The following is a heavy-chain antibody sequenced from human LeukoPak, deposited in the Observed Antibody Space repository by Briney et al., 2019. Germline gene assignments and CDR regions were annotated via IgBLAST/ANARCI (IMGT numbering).Heavy chain of an antibody. V-gene: IGHV1-2*02. CDR1: GYTFTDYY. D-gene: IGHD2-8*01. Sequence: ASVNVSFKASGYTFTDYYMHWVRQAPGQGLEWMGCINPNSGCTHYAQKFQGRVTMTRDTSISTAYMELSRLRSDDTAVYYCARGGYCTNGVCYSHYYYGMDVWGQGTTVTVSS. CDR2: INPNSGCT. CDR3: ARGGYCTNGVCYSHYYYGMDV. J-gene: IGHJ6*02.